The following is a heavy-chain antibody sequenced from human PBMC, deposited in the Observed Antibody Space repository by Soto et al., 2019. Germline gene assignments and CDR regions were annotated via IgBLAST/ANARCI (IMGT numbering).Heavy chain of an antibody. D-gene: IGHD1-1*01. V-gene: IGHV4-59*08. J-gene: IGHJ4*02. Sequence: SETLFLTCTVSGGSIRSYYWSWIRQPPGKGLEWIGYKYYSGSTNYNSSLKSRVTISVDTSKNQFSLKLSSVTAADTAVYYCAGQAHGRYDYWGQGPLVT. CDR1: GGSIRSYY. CDR2: KYYSGST. CDR3: AGQAHGRYDY.